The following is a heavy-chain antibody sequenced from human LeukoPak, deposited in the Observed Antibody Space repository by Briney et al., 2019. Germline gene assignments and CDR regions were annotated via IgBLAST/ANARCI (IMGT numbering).Heavy chain of an antibody. CDR2: ISYDGTTK. CDR1: GFTFSSYG. CDR3: AIDQYYYDSSGYYFFD. V-gene: IGHV3-30*12. J-gene: IGHJ4*02. Sequence: GGSLRLSCAASGFTFSSYGMHWVRQAPGKGLEWVAVISYDGTTKYYADSVKGRFTISRDNSKNTLYLQMNSLRAEDTAVYYCAIDQYYYDSSGYYFFDWGQGTLVTVSS. D-gene: IGHD3-22*01.